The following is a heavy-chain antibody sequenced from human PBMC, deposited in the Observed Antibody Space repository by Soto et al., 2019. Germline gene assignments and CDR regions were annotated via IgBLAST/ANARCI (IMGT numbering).Heavy chain of an antibody. CDR3: ARHGGYCSSTSCYEYYYYGMDV. D-gene: IGHD2-2*01. J-gene: IGHJ6*02. CDR2: IYPGDSDT. CDR1: GYSFTSYW. V-gene: IGHV5-51*01. Sequence: HGESLKISCKGSGYSFTSYWIGWVRQMPGKGLEWMGIIYPGDSDTRYSPSFQGQVTISADKSISTAYLQWSSLKASDTAMYYCARHGGYCSSTSCYEYYYYGMDVWGQGTTVNVSS.